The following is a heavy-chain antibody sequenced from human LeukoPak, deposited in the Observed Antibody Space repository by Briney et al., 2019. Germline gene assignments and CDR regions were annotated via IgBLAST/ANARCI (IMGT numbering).Heavy chain of an antibody. V-gene: IGHV3-11*04. D-gene: IGHD2-2*01. CDR3: ARALRLPAATFDY. J-gene: IGHJ4*02. Sequence: GGSLRLSCAASGFTFCDYYMSWLRQAPGKGLEWVSYISSSGSTIYYADSVKGRFTISRDNAKNSLYLQMNSLRAEDTAVYYCARALRLPAATFDYWGQGTLVTVSS. CDR2: ISSSGSTI. CDR1: GFTFCDYY.